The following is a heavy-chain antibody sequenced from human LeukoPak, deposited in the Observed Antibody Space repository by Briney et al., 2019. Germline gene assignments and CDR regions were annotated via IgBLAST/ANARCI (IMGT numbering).Heavy chain of an antibody. D-gene: IGHD4-11*01. Sequence: ASVKVSCKASGYTFTCYYMHWVQQAPGQGLEWMGWIDPNSGGTKYAQRFQGRVTMTRDTSITTAYMELSRLRSDDTAVYYCARGGPSPTTVTSNWYFDLWGRGTLVTVSS. J-gene: IGHJ2*01. CDR3: ARGGPSPTTVTSNWYFDL. V-gene: IGHV1-2*02. CDR2: IDPNSGGT. CDR1: GYTFTCYY.